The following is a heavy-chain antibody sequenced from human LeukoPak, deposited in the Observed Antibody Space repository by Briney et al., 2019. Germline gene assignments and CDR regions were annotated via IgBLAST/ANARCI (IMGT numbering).Heavy chain of an antibody. CDR2: IWYDGSNK. CDR1: GFTFSSYG. J-gene: IGHJ4*02. CDR3: ARDWGKGDY. D-gene: IGHD3-16*01. V-gene: IGHV3-33*01. Sequence: GGSLRLSCAASGFTFSSYGMHWVRQAPGKGLEWVSLIWYDGSNKYYADSVKGRFTISRDNSKNTLYLQMNSLRAEDTAVYYCARDWGKGDYWGQGTPVTVSS.